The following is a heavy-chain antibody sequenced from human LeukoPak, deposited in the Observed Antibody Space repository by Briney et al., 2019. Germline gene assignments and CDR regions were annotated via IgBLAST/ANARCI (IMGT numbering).Heavy chain of an antibody. J-gene: IGHJ6*03. CDR1: GFSLTTSGVG. CDR3: AHNSRIFGVVHSDYYMDV. D-gene: IGHD3-3*02. Sequence: ESGPTLVKPTQTLTLTCTFSGFSLTTSGVGVNWIRQPPGKALEWLALIYRDDDIRYSSSLKSRLTITKDTSKNQVILTMTNMDPVDTATYYCAHNSRIFGVVHSDYYMDVWGKGTTVTVSS. CDR2: IYRDDDI. V-gene: IGHV2-5*02.